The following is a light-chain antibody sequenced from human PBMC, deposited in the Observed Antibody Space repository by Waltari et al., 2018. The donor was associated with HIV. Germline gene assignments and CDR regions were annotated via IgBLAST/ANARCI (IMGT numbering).Light chain of an antibody. CDR2: KNN. Sequence: SVLTQPHSVSGTPGQRVTISCSGSSYNIGNHYVSWYQQLSGTAPKLLIYKNNQRPSGVPDRFSGSMSCTSASLDISGLRSEDEAYYYCLAWDDSLRGHVFGSGTEVTVL. V-gene: IGLV1-47*01. CDR1: SYNIGNHY. CDR3: LAWDDSLRGHV. J-gene: IGLJ1*01.